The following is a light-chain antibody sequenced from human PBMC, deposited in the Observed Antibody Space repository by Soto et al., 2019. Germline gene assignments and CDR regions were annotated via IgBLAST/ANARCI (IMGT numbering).Light chain of an antibody. CDR1: QSVSSN. CDR3: QQRSNWLT. Sequence: EVVMTQSPVTLSVSPGERATLSCRAGQSVSSNLAWYQQKPGQAPRLLIYDASNRATGIPARFSGSGSGTDFTLTISSLEPEDFAVYYCQQRSNWLTFGGGTKVDIK. CDR2: DAS. J-gene: IGKJ4*01. V-gene: IGKV3-11*01.